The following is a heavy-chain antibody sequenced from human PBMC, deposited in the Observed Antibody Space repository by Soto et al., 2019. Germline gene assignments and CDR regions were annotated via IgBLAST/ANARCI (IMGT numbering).Heavy chain of an antibody. CDR3: VGKGGYFPNGYLDS. J-gene: IGHJ4*02. CDR2: IGRTSTDT. Sequence: QLVESGGGLVQPGGSLRLACAASGFTLSVYTMHWVRQAPGKGLEWVSCIGRTSTDTYYADSLKGRFTISRDNAKKPVYRQGISLRGEDKAVYYCVGKGGYFPNGYLDSWGQGTVVTVSS. CDR1: GFTLSVYT. D-gene: IGHD3-22*01. V-gene: IGHV3-48*01.